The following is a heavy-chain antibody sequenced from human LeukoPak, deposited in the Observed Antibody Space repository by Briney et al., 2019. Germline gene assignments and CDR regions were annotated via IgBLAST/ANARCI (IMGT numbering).Heavy chain of an antibody. CDR1: GFAFGSEA. Sequence: GGSLRLSCAVSGFAFGSEAMSWVRQSPARGLEWVASISPGGGTTYYADYVKGRFTISRDNSKNSLFVQMNSLRAEDTALYHCARTASSSWYGDWFDPWGQGTLVTVSS. CDR3: ARTASSSWYGDWFDP. D-gene: IGHD6-13*01. J-gene: IGHJ5*02. CDR2: ISPGGGTT. V-gene: IGHV3-23*01.